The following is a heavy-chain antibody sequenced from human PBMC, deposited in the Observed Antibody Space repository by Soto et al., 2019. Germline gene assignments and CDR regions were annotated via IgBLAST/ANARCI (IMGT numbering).Heavy chain of an antibody. CDR1: GNTFSYRY. V-gene: IGHV1-45*02. CDR2: FTPFSGGV. J-gene: IGHJ4*02. D-gene: IGHD1-26*01. Sequence: QMQLVQSGAEVKKTGSSVTVSCKALGNTFSYRYLHWVRQAPGQALEWMGGFTPFSGGVHYAQKSEERVTLTREWSISTAYMRRSSLRSEDTAIYFCASGGAGSGPFTWELPDHWGQGTLVTVSS. CDR3: ASGGAGSGPFTWELPDH.